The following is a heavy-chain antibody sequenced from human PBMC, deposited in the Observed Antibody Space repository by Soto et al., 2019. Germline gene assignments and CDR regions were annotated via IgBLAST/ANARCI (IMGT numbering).Heavy chain of an antibody. CDR2: ISGSGST. CDR1: GFTVSSYA. V-gene: IGHV3-23*01. Sequence: EVQLLGSGGGLVQPGGSLRLSCAASGFTVSSYAMSWVRQAPGKGLEWVSVISGSGSTYSADSVKGRFTISRDSSKNTVYLQMNSLRAEDTAVYYCAKALRFTFTTGYYMDVWGRGTTVTVSS. J-gene: IGHJ6*03. CDR3: AKALRFTFTTGYYMDV. D-gene: IGHD3-16*01.